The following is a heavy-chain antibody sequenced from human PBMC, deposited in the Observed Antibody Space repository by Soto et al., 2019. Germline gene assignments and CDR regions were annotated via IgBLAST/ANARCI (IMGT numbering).Heavy chain of an antibody. V-gene: IGHV1-2*02. CDR2: INPNNGDT. J-gene: IGHJ4*02. CDR1: GYTFKVYF. CDR3: ARGPDTGAFDY. Sequence: QEQLVQSGAEVQKPGASVKVSCRASGYTFKVYFLHWMRQAPGPGLEWMGWINPNNGDTMYAKKFRGRVTMTRDTSIDTVYMDLSSLTSDDTAVYYCARGPDTGAFDYWGQGALVTVSS. D-gene: IGHD2-8*02.